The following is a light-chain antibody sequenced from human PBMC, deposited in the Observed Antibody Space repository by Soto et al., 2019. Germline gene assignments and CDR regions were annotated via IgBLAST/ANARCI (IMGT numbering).Light chain of an antibody. V-gene: IGKV3-11*01. CDR2: DAF. CDR1: QSVSRY. J-gene: IGKJ1*01. Sequence: EIVLTQSPVTLSLSPGERATLSCRASQSVSRYLAWYQQKPDQAPRLLIYDAFNRATGIPARFSGSGSGTEFTLTISSLQPDDFATYYCQQYNSYRWTFGQGTKVDIK. CDR3: QQYNSYRWT.